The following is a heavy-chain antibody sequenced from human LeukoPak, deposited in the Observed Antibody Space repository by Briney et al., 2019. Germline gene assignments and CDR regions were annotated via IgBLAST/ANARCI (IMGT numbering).Heavy chain of an antibody. CDR1: GGTFSSYA. CDR2: IIPIFGTA. V-gene: IGHV1-69*05. D-gene: IGHD3-22*01. Sequence: SVKVSCKASGGTFSSYAISWVRQAPGQGLEWMGGIIPIFGTANYAQKFQGRVTITTDESTSTAYMELSSLRSEDTAVYYCAREARITMIVVGEDAFDIWAKGQWSPSLQ. CDR3: AREARITMIVVGEDAFDI. J-gene: IGHJ3*02.